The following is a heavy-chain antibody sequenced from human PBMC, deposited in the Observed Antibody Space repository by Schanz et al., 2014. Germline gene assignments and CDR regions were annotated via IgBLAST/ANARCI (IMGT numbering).Heavy chain of an antibody. CDR1: GFNLRRYS. D-gene: IGHD1-26*01. V-gene: IGHV3-23*04. J-gene: IGHJ3*02. CDR2: ITDSGGST. CDR3: AKVGPYSGSLGAFDI. Sequence: QLVESGGGLVKPGGSLRLSCATSGFNLRRYSMNWVRQAPGGGLEWVSAITDSGGSTYYADSVKGRFTISRDNSKNTLYLQMNSLRAEDSAVYYCAKVGPYSGSLGAFDIWGQGTMVTVSS.